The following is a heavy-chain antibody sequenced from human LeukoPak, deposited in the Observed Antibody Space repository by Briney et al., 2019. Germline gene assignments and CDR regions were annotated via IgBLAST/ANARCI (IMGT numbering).Heavy chain of an antibody. CDR3: ARERRYSSGPYGEDYYYYYMDV. CDR2: IYHSGST. V-gene: IGHV4-4*02. Sequence: PSETLSLTCAVSGGSISSSNWWSWVRQPPGKGLEWIGEIYHSGSTNYNPSLKSRVTISVDKSKNQFSLKLGSVTAADTAVHYCARERRYSSGPYGEDYYYYYMDVWGKGTTVTISS. D-gene: IGHD6-19*01. J-gene: IGHJ6*03. CDR1: GGSISSSNW.